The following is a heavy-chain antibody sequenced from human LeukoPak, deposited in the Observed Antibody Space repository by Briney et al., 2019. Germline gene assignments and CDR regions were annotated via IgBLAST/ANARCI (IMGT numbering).Heavy chain of an antibody. V-gene: IGHV4-39*07. J-gene: IGHJ5*02. D-gene: IGHD3-16*02. CDR2: INHSGST. Sequence: SETLSLTCTVSGGSISSGGYYWSWIRQPPGKGLEWIGEINHSGSTNYNPSLRSRVTISVDTSKNQFSLKLSSVTAADTAVYYCARGFYDYVWGSYGFDDWFDPWGQGTLVTVSS. CDR3: ARGFYDYVWGSYGFDDWFDP. CDR1: GGSISSGGYY.